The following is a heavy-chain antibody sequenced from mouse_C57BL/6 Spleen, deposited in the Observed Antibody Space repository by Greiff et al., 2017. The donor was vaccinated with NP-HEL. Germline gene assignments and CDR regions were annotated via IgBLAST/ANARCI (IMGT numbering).Heavy chain of an antibody. CDR3: ARRDDYDGAWFAY. D-gene: IGHD2-4*01. CDR2: ISDGGSYT. CDR1: GFTFSSYA. V-gene: IGHV5-4*01. J-gene: IGHJ3*01. Sequence: VQGVESGGGLVKPGGSLKLSCAASGFTFSSYAMSWVRQTPEKRLEWVATISDGGSYTYYPDNVKGRFTISRDNAKNNLYLQMSHLKSEDTAMYYCARRDDYDGAWFAYWGQGTLVTVSA.